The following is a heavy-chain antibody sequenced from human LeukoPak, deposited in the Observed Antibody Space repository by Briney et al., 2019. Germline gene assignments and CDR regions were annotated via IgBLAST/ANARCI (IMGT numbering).Heavy chain of an antibody. J-gene: IGHJ4*02. CDR3: ARGTYFDY. Sequence: PGGSLRLSCAASGFTVSSNYMSWVRQAPGRGLEWVSIIYSDGRTYYADSVKGRFTISRDNSKNTLYLQMNSLSAEDTAVYYCARGTYFDYWGQGTLVTVSS. CDR1: GFTVSSNY. CDR2: IYSDGRT. V-gene: IGHV3-66*01.